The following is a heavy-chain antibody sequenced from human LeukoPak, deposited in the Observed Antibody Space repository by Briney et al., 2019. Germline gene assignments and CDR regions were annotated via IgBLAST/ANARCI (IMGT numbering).Heavy chain of an antibody. D-gene: IGHD4-17*01. CDR3: ARVPTVTFFDY. CDR2: IYYSRST. V-gene: IGHV4-39*01. J-gene: IGHJ4*02. CDR1: GGSISSSSYY. Sequence: PSETLSLTRTVSGGSISSSSYYWGWIRQPPGKGLEWIGSIYYSRSTYYNPSLKSRVTISVDTSKNQFSLKLSSVTAADTAVYYCARVPTVTFFDYWGREPWSPSPQ.